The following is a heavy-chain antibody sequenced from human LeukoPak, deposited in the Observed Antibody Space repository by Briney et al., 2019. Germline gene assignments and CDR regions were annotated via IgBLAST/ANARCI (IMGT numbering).Heavy chain of an antibody. J-gene: IGHJ4*02. CDR1: GGSTSRYY. V-gene: IGHV4-59*08. CDR3: ARRPGIAAI. Sequence: SETLSFTCTVSGGSTSRYYWSWIRQPPGQRLEWLGYIYYSGSTTYNPSLKSRLTISLDTSKNPISLRLISLTAADTAVYYCARRPGIAAIWGQGTLVTVSS. D-gene: IGHD6-13*01. CDR2: IYYSGST.